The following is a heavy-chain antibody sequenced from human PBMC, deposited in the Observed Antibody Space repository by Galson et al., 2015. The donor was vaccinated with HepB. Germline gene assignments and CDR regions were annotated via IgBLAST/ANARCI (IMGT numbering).Heavy chain of an antibody. CDR2: ISSSSSYT. CDR1: GFTFSDYY. J-gene: IGHJ4*02. Sequence: SLRLSCAASGFTFSDYYMSWIRQAPGKGLEWVSYISSSSSYTNYADSVKGRFTISRDNAKNSLYLQMNSLSAEDTAVYYCARGGYCSRTSCYGLADYWGQGTLVTVSS. V-gene: IGHV3-11*06. D-gene: IGHD2-2*01. CDR3: ARGGYCSRTSCYGLADY.